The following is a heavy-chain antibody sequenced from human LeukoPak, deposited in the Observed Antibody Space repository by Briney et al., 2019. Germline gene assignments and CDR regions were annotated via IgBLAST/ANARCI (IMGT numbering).Heavy chain of an antibody. V-gene: IGHV3-21*04. CDR1: GFTFSSYS. Sequence: GSLRLSCAASGFTFSSYSMNWVRPAPGKGLEWVSSISSSSSYIYYADSVKGRFTISRDNSKNTLYLQMNSLRAEDTAVYYCAKGYCSSTSCYFHYYGMDVWGQGTTVTVSS. CDR2: ISSSSSYI. D-gene: IGHD2-2*01. CDR3: AKGYCSSTSCYFHYYGMDV. J-gene: IGHJ6*02.